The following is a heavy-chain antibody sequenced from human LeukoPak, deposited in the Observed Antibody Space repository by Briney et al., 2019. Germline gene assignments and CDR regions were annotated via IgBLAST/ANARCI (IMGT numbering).Heavy chain of an antibody. D-gene: IGHD2-15*01. J-gene: IGHJ3*02. V-gene: IGHV3-7*01. Sequence: PGGSLRLSCAASEFTFSTYWMSWVRKAPGKGLEWVADIKQDGSEKYYVDSVKGRFTISRQNAKNSLFLQMNSLRAEDTAVYYCARHRSGGSQDDAFDIWGQGTMVTVSS. CDR3: ARHRSGGSQDDAFDI. CDR2: IKQDGSEK. CDR1: EFTFSTYW.